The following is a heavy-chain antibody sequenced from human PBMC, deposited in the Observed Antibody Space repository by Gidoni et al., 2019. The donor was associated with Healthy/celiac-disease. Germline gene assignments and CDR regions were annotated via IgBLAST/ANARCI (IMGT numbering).Heavy chain of an antibody. CDR2: IYPCDSDT. Sequence: EVQLVQSGAEVKKPGESLKIPCKGSGYSFTSSWIGLSRQMPGKGLEWMGIIYPCDSDTRYSPSFQGQVTISADKSISTAYLQWSSLKSSDTAMYYCARLRGGRWLQWDLGYWGQGTLVTVSS. V-gene: IGHV5-51*01. CDR3: ARLRGGRWLQWDLGY. CDR1: GYSFTSSW. J-gene: IGHJ4*02. D-gene: IGHD3-16*01.